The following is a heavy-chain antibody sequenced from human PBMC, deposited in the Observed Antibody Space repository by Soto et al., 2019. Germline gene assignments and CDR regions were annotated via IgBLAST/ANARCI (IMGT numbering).Heavy chain of an antibody. CDR2: LNADNGNT. V-gene: IGHV1-3*01. CDR3: QRGPSCPDGPGYY. CDR1: GYTFTSYA. J-gene: IGHJ4*02. Sequence: QVQLVQSGAEVKKPGASVKVSCKASGYTFTSYAMHWVRQAPGQRLEWMGWLNADNGNTKYSQKFQGRVTITRETSASSAYMEPGSLTSEDTAVYHCQRGPSCPDGPGYYWGQGTLVTVSS.